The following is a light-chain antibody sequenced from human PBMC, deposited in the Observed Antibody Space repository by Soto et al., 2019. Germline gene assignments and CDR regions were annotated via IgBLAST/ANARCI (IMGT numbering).Light chain of an antibody. Sequence: EIVLTQSPGTLSVSPGERATLSCRASQSVSSSYLAWYQQKPGQAPRLLIYGASSRATGIQDRFSGSGSGTAFTLTISRLEPEDFALYYCLHYGISLWTFGQGTKVEI. CDR2: GAS. CDR1: QSVSSSY. V-gene: IGKV3-20*01. CDR3: LHYGISLWT. J-gene: IGKJ1*01.